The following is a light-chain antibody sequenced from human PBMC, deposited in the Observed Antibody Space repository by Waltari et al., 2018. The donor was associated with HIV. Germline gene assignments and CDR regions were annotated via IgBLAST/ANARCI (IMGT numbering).Light chain of an antibody. CDR1: SSDVGGYNY. CDR3: SSYTRSSTLK. Sequence: QSALTQPASVSGSPGQSITISCTGTSSDVGGYNYVSWYQQHPGKAPKLVIYDVTNRPSGVSNRFSGSKSGNTASLTIAGLQAEDEADYYCSSYTRSSTLKFGGGTKLTVL. V-gene: IGLV2-14*01. J-gene: IGLJ2*01. CDR2: DVT.